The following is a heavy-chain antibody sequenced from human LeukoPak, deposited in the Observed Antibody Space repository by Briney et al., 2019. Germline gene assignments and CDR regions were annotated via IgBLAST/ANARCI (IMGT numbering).Heavy chain of an antibody. CDR1: GFTFSSYG. CDR2: ISYDGSNK. V-gene: IGHV3-30*18. CDR3: AKDVMTYSSSWHRPGYYFDY. J-gene: IGHJ4*02. Sequence: GGSLRLSCAASGFTFSSYGMHWVRQAPGKGLEWVAVISYDGSNKYYADSVKGRFTISRDNSKNTLYLQMNSLRAEDTAVYYCAKDVMTYSSSWHRPGYYFDYWGQGTLVTVSS. D-gene: IGHD6-13*01.